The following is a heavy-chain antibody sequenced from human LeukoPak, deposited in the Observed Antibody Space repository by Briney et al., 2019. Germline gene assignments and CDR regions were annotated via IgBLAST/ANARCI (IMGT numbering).Heavy chain of an antibody. CDR1: GGTFSSYA. Sequence: ASVTVSCKASGGTFSSYAISWVRQAPGQGLEWMGGIIPIFGTANYAQKFQGRVTITADKSTSTAYMELSSLRSEDTAVYYCARAEYCSSTSCNWGYYYYYMDVWGKGTTVTVSS. J-gene: IGHJ6*03. CDR2: IIPIFGTA. CDR3: ARAEYCSSTSCNWGYYYYYMDV. D-gene: IGHD2-2*01. V-gene: IGHV1-69*06.